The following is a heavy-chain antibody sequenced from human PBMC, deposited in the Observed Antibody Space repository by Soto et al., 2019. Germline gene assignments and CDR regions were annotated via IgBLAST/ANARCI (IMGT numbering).Heavy chain of an antibody. J-gene: IGHJ6*02. CDR2: IYYSGST. D-gene: IGHD1-26*01. CDR3: ARDIGYSGSYLTLLDV. V-gene: IGHV4-59*01. CDR1: GGSISSYY. Sequence: PSGTLDLTCTASGGSISSYYWSGIRKPPGKELEWIGYIYYSGSTNYNPSLKSRVTISVDTSKNQFSLKLSSVTAADTAVYYCARDIGYSGSYLTLLDVWGQGTTVTVSS.